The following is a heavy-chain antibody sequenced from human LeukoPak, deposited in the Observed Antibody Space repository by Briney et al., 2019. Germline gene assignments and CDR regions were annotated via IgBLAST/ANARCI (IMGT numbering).Heavy chain of an antibody. J-gene: IGHJ6*03. CDR1: GYSISSGYY. Sequence: SETLSLTCAVSGYSISSGYYWGWIRQPPGKGLEWIGSIYHSGSTYYNPSLKSRVTISVDTSKNQFSLKLSSVTAADTAVYYCAGCGSGWSPYYYYMDVWGKGTTVTVSS. D-gene: IGHD6-19*01. CDR2: IYHSGST. CDR3: AGCGSGWSPYYYYMDV. V-gene: IGHV4-38-2*01.